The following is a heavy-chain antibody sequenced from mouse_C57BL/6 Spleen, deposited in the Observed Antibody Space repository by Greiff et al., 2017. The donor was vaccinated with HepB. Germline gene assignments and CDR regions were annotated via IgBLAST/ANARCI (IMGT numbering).Heavy chain of an antibody. CDR3: AREAGVYSNYGFDY. CDR2: ISYDGSN. Sequence: EVKLMESGPGLVKPSQSLSLTCSVTGYSITSGYYWYWIRTFPGNKQEWMGYISYDGSNNYNPFLKNRFSITRDTSKNQFFLKLNSVTTEDTATYYSAREAGVYSNYGFDYWGQGTTLTVSS. J-gene: IGHJ2*01. D-gene: IGHD2-5*01. CDR1: GYSITSGYY. V-gene: IGHV3-6*01.